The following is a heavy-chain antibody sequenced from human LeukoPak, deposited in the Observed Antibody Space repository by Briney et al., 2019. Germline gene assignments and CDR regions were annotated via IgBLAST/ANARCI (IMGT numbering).Heavy chain of an antibody. CDR1: GGSISSSGYY. Sequence: SETLSLTCTVSGGSISSSGYYWGWIRQPPGKGLEWIGSIYYSGSTYYNPSLKSRVTISVDTSKNHFSLKLSSVTAADTAVYFCARHRPQNGDYWGQGTLVTVSS. V-gene: IGHV4-39*01. J-gene: IGHJ4*02. CDR3: ARHRPQNGDY. CDR2: IYYSGST. D-gene: IGHD3-9*01.